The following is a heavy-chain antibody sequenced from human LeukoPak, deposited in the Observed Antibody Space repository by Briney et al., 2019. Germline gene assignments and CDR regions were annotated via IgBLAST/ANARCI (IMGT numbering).Heavy chain of an antibody. J-gene: IGHJ5*02. Sequence: GASVKVSCKASGYTFTGYYMHWVRQAPGQGLEWMGWINPNSGGTNYAQKFQGRVTMTRYTSISTAYMELSRLRSDDTAVYYCAREGYGSGSYYQILNWFDPWGQGTLVTVSS. V-gene: IGHV1-2*02. CDR3: AREGYGSGSYYQILNWFDP. CDR1: GYTFTGYY. CDR2: INPNSGGT. D-gene: IGHD3-10*01.